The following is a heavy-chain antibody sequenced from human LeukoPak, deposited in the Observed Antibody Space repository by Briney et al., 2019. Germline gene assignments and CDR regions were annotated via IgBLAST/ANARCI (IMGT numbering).Heavy chain of an antibody. CDR2: IYSDNT. CDR1: GFTVSSNS. CDR3: ARLGVATYDY. Sequence: GGSLRLSCTVSGFTVSSNSMSWVRQAPGKGLEWVSFIYSDNTHYSDSVKGRFTISRDNAKNSLYLQMNSLRAEDTAVYYCARLGVATYDYWGQGTLVTVSS. D-gene: IGHD5-12*01. J-gene: IGHJ4*02. V-gene: IGHV3-53*01.